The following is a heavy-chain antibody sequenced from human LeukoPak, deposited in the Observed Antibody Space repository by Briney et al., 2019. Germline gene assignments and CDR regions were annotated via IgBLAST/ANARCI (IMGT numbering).Heavy chain of an antibody. CDR2: VYTSGST. CDR3: AKLITGTTTAFDI. CDR1: GGSISGYY. J-gene: IGHJ3*02. Sequence: SETLSLTCSVSGGSISGYYWTWIRQPAGKGLEWIGRVYTSGSTHYNPSLKTRLTMSVDTSKNQFSLKLSSVTATDTAVYYCAKLITGTTTAFDIWGQGTMVTVSS. V-gene: IGHV4-4*07. D-gene: IGHD1-7*01.